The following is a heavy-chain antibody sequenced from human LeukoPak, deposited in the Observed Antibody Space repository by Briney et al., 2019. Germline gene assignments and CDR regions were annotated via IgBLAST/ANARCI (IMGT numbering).Heavy chain of an antibody. J-gene: IGHJ4*02. CDR3: ARALPGKTYYFDY. CDR2: IYHSGST. Sequence: SETLSLTCTVSGGSISSGGYYWSWIRQPPGKGLEWIGYIYHSGSTYYNPSLKSQVTISVDRSKNQFSLKLSSVTAADTAVYYCARALPGKTYYFDYWGQGTLVTVSS. V-gene: IGHV4-30-2*01. CDR1: GGSISSGGYY.